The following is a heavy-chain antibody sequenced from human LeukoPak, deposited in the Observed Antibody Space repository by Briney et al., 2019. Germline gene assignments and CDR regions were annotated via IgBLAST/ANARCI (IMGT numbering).Heavy chain of an antibody. CDR3: TRARAEISYYYDSSGYYPNWFDP. Sequence: GGSLRPSCTVSGFTLGVYAMSWVRQAPGKGVEWVGFIRRKVYGGTTDYASAVQGRFTISKDDSKRIAYLQMNSLKTEDTAVYYRTRARAEISYYYDSSGYYPNWFDPWGQGTLVTVSS. D-gene: IGHD3-22*01. CDR2: IRRKVYGGTT. V-gene: IGHV3-49*04. J-gene: IGHJ5*02. CDR1: GFTLGVYA.